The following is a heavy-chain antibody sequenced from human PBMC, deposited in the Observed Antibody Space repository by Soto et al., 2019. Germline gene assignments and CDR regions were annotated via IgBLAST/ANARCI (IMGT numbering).Heavy chain of an antibody. CDR3: ARVDYDSSGYYSPHDAFDI. CDR1: GGSISSYY. J-gene: IGHJ3*02. Sequence: SETLSLTCTVSGGSISSYYWSWIRQPAGKGLEWIGRIYTSGSTNYNPSLKSRVTMSVDTSKNQFSLKLSSVTAADTAVYYCARVDYDSSGYYSPHDAFDIWGQGTMVTVSS. V-gene: IGHV4-4*07. CDR2: IYTSGST. D-gene: IGHD3-22*01.